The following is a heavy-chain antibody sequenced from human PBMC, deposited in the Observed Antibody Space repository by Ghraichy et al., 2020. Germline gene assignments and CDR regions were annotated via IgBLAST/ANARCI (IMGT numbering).Heavy chain of an antibody. CDR1: GFTFSSNA. J-gene: IGHJ4*02. V-gene: IGHV3-23*01. CDR3: AKATKVLPNCGGDCHSWDY. Sequence: GGSLRLSCAASGFTFSSNAMSWVRQAPGKGLEWVSAISGSDGSTYYVDSVKGRFTISRDISKNTLYLQMNSLRAEDTAVYYCAKATKVLPNCGGDCHSWDYWGQGTLVAVSS. D-gene: IGHD2-21*02. CDR2: ISGSDGST.